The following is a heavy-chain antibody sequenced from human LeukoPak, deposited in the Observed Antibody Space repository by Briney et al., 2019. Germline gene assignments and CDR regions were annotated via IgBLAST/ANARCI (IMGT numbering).Heavy chain of an antibody. CDR3: ANTFTRFLEADY. J-gene: IGHJ4*02. CDR2: ISYDGSNK. Sequence: GGSLRLSCAASGFTFSSYGMHWVRQAPGKGLEWVAVISYDGSNKYYADSVKGRFTISRDNSKNTLYLQMNSPRAEDTAVYYCANTFTRFLEADYWGQGTLVTVSS. CDR1: GFTFSSYG. D-gene: IGHD3-3*01. V-gene: IGHV3-30*18.